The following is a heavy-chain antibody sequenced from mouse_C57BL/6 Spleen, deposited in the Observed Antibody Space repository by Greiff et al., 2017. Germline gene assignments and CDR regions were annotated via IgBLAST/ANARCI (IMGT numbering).Heavy chain of an antibody. CDR1: GFSFTSYG. CDR2: IWSDGST. D-gene: IGHD1-2*01. CDR3: ARHFIYYAMDY. V-gene: IGHV2-6-1*01. Sequence: VQLVESGPGLVAPSQSLSITCTVSGFSFTSYGVHWVRQPPGKGLEWLVVIWSDGSTTYNSALKSSLSISTDNSKSQVFLKMNSRQTDDTAMYYCARHFIYYAMDYWGQGTSVTVAS. J-gene: IGHJ4*01.